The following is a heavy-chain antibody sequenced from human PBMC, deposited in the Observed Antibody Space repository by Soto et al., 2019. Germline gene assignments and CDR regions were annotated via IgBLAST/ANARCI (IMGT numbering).Heavy chain of an antibody. J-gene: IGHJ4*02. CDR1: GFTFSSYA. CDR2: IDSSGGNT. Sequence: EVQLLESGGGLVQPGGSLRLSCAASGFTFSSYAMSWVRQAPGKGLEWVSGIDSSGGNTDYVDSVKGRFTISRDNSKNTLYLQMNSLRAEDTAVYYCAKDHDFWSGYYTSFDYWGQGTLVTVSS. D-gene: IGHD3-3*01. CDR3: AKDHDFWSGYYTSFDY. V-gene: IGHV3-23*01.